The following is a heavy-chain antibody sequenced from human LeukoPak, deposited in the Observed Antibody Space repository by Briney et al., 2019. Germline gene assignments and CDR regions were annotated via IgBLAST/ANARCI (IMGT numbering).Heavy chain of an antibody. V-gene: IGHV4-39*01. J-gene: IGHJ5*02. Sequence: SETLSLTCTVSGGSISSSSYYWGWIRQPPGKGLEWIGSIYYTGSTYYNASLKSRVTISVGTSKNQFSLRLSSVTATDTSVYYCARLNKPGWFDPWGQGTLVTVSS. CDR2: IYYTGST. CDR3: ARLNKPGWFDP. D-gene: IGHD1-14*01. CDR1: GGSISSSSYY.